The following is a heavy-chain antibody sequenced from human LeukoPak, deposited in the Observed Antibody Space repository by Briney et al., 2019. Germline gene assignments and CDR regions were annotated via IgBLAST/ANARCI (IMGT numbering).Heavy chain of an antibody. V-gene: IGHV3-9*01. D-gene: IGHD5-24*01. Sequence: GGSLRLSCAASGLTFDDYAMHWVRQAPGKGLEWVSGISWNSGSIGYANSVKGRFTISRDNAKNSLYLQMNSLRAEDTALYYCAKARDGLIGDAFDIWGQGTMVTVSS. CDR1: GLTFDDYA. CDR2: ISWNSGSI. CDR3: AKARDGLIGDAFDI. J-gene: IGHJ3*02.